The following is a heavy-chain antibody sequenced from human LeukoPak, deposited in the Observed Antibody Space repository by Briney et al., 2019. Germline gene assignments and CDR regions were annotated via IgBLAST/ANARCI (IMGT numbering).Heavy chain of an antibody. J-gene: IGHJ4*02. Sequence: RAGGSLRLSCAAPGFTFSSYWMNWVRQAPGKGLEWVANIKQDGSEKYYVDSVKGRFTISRDNAKSSLYLQMNSLRDEDTAVYYCATSRTLDHWGQGTLVTVSS. CDR1: GFTFSSYW. V-gene: IGHV3-7*05. CDR2: IKQDGSEK. CDR3: ATSRTLDH.